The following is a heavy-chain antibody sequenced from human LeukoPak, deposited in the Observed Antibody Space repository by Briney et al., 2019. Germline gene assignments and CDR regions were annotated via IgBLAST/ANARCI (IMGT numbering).Heavy chain of an antibody. CDR1: GFTFSSYS. CDR3: ARETIFGLTDAFDI. J-gene: IGHJ3*02. D-gene: IGHD3/OR15-3a*01. CDR2: ISSSGSTI. V-gene: IGHV3-48*04. Sequence: GRSLRLSCAASGFTFSSYSMNWVRQAPGKGLEWVSYISSSGSTIYYADSLKGRFTISRDNAKNSLYLQMNSLRAEDTAVYYCARETIFGLTDAFDIWGQGTMVTVSS.